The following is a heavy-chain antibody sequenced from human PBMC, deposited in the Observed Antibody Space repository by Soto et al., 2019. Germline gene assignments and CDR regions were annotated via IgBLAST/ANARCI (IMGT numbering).Heavy chain of an antibody. CDR3: ARDPLPNAYGFSTFCYRIPWFDP. Sequence: SLRLSCAASGFTFSSYAMHWVRQAPGKGLEWVAVISYDGSNKYYADSVKGRFTISRDNSKNTLCLQMNSLRAEDTAVYYCARDPLPNAYGFSTFCYRIPWFDPWGQGALVPVPS. D-gene: IGHD2-2*01. CDR1: GFTFSSYA. CDR2: ISYDGSNK. V-gene: IGHV3-30-3*01. J-gene: IGHJ5*02.